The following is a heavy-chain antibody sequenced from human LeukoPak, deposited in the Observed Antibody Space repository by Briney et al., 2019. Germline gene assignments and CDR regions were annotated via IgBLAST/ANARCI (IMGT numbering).Heavy chain of an antibody. Sequence: TSETLSLTCAVSGYSISSGYYWGWIRRPPGKGLEWIGSIYHSGSTYYNPSLKSRVTISVDTSKNQFSLKLSSVTAADTAVYYCARAGYCSGGSCYFTRWGQGTLVTVSS. J-gene: IGHJ4*02. V-gene: IGHV4-38-2*01. D-gene: IGHD2-15*01. CDR1: GYSISSGYY. CDR3: ARAGYCSGGSCYFTR. CDR2: IYHSGST.